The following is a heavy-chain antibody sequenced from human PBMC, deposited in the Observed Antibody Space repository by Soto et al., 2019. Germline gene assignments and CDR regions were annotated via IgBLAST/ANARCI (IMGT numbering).Heavy chain of an antibody. D-gene: IGHD6-13*01. CDR3: ASGGTKQQPSMDV. Sequence: EVQLLESGGGLVQPGGSLRLSCAASGFTFSSYAMSWVRQAPGKGLEWVSAISGSGGSTYYADSVKGRFTISRDNSKNTLYLQMNSRRAEDTAVYYCASGGTKQQPSMDVWGQGTTVTVSS. CDR2: ISGSGGST. V-gene: IGHV3-23*01. J-gene: IGHJ6*02. CDR1: GFTFSSYA.